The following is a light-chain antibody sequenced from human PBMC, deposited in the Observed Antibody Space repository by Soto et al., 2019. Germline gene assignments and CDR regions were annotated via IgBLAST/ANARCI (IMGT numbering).Light chain of an antibody. CDR1: SSDVGGYNY. V-gene: IGLV2-14*01. CDR2: DVS. J-gene: IGLJ2*01. Sequence: QSVLTQPASVSGSPGQSITISCTGTSSDVGGYNYVSWYQQHPGKAHKLMIYDVSNRPSGVSNRFSGSKSGNTASLTISGLQAEDEADYYCSSYTSSSTPLFGGGTQLTVL. CDR3: SSYTSSSTPL.